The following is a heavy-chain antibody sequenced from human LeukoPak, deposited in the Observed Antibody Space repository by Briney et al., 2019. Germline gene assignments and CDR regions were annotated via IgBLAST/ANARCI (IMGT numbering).Heavy chain of an antibody. J-gene: IGHJ3*02. V-gene: IGHV3-64*01. D-gene: IGHD3-16*01. CDR1: GFTFSSYA. CDR3: ARERRGDDAFDI. CDR2: ISTNGGRT. Sequence: PGGSLRLSCAASGFTFSSYAVHWVRQAPGKGLEYVSTISTNGGRTYYANSVKGRFTISRDNSKNTVYLQMGSLRAEDMAVYYCARERRGDDAFDIWGQGTMVTVSS.